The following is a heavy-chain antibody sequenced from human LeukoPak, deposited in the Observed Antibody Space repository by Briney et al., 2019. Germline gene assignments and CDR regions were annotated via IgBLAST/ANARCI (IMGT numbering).Heavy chain of an antibody. V-gene: IGHV3-74*01. CDR3: ARDPRYCGGDCYTFDY. Sequence: PGGSLRLSCAASGFIFSRYWTNWVRQAPGKGPVWVSRINSDGSSTSYADSVKGRFTISRDNAKNTLYLQMNSLRAEDTAVYNCARDPRYCGGDCYTFDYWGQGTLVTVSS. CDR2: INSDGSST. D-gene: IGHD2-21*02. J-gene: IGHJ4*02. CDR1: GFIFSRYW.